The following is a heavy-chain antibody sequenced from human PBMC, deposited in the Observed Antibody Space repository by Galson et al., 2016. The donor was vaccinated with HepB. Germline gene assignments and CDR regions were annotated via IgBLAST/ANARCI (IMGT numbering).Heavy chain of an antibody. CDR2: IYYSGST. CDR1: GGSISSSSYY. V-gene: IGHV4-39*01. Sequence: SETLSLTCTVSGGSISSSSYYWGWIRQPPGKGLEWIGRIYYSGSTYYNPSLKSRVTISVDTSKNQFPLKLSSVTAADTAVYYCARHRIQLNWFDPWGQGTLVTVSS. J-gene: IGHJ5*02. D-gene: IGHD5-18*01. CDR3: ARHRIQLNWFDP.